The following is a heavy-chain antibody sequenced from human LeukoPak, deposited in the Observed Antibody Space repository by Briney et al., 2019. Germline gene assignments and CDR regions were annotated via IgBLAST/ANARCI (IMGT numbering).Heavy chain of an antibody. CDR1: GYSISSGYY. V-gene: IGHV4-38-2*02. Sequence: PSETLSLTCTVSGYSISSGYYWGWIRQPPGQGLEWIGSIYHSGSTYYNPSLKSRVTISVDTSKNQFSLKLSSVTAADTAVYYCARGGSGSYYGYYYYYMDVWGKGTTVTVSS. CDR2: IYHSGST. J-gene: IGHJ6*03. D-gene: IGHD1-26*01. CDR3: ARGGSGSYYGYYYYYMDV.